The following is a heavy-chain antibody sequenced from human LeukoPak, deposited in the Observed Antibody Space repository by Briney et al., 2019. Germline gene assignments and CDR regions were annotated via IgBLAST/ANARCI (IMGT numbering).Heavy chain of an antibody. D-gene: IGHD2-2*01. V-gene: IGHV4-31*03. CDR3: ARGRVPAALGWFDP. Sequence: PSQTLSLTCTVSGGSISSGGYYWSWIRQHPGKGLEWIGYIYYSGSTYYNPSLKSRVTISVDTSKNQFSLKLGSVTAADTAVYYCARGRVPAALGWFDPWGQGTLVTVSS. CDR1: GGSISSGGYY. CDR2: IYYSGST. J-gene: IGHJ5*02.